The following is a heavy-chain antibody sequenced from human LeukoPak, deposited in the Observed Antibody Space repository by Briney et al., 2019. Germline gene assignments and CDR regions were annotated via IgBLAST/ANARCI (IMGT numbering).Heavy chain of an antibody. CDR2: INPNSGGT. J-gene: IGHJ3*02. Sequence: ASVKVSCKASGYTFTSYGISWVRQAPGQGLEWMGWINPNSGGTNYAQKFQGRVTMTRDTSISTAYMELSRLRSDDTAVYYCARGEARGPFDIWGQGKMVTVSS. CDR1: GYTFTSYG. V-gene: IGHV1-2*02. D-gene: IGHD3-16*01. CDR3: ARGEARGPFDI.